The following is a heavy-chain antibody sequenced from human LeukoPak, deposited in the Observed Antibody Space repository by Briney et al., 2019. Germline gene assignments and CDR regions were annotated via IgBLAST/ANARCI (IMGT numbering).Heavy chain of an antibody. CDR1: GYTFTGYY. V-gene: IGHV1-2*02. J-gene: IGHJ5*02. Sequence: ASVKVSCKASGYTFTGYYMHWVRQAPGQGLERMGWINPNSGGTNYAQKFQGRVTMTRDTSISTAYMELSRLRSDDTAVYYCARVGPVAYQLLDNWFDPWGQGTLVTVSS. CDR2: INPNSGGT. CDR3: ARVGPVAYQLLDNWFDP. D-gene: IGHD2-2*01.